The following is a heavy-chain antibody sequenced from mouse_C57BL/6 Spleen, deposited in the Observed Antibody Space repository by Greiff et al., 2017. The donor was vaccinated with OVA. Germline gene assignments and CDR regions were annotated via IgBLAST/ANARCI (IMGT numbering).Heavy chain of an antibody. J-gene: IGHJ2*01. CDR1: GYTFTSYW. V-gene: IGHV1-61*01. Sequence: QSCKASGYTFTSYWMDWVKQRPGQGLEWIGNIYPSDSETHYNQKFKDKATLTVDKSSSTAYMQLSSLTSEDSAVYYCARWIYYYGSSTWDYWGQGTTLTVSS. CDR2: IYPSDSET. D-gene: IGHD1-1*01. CDR3: ARWIYYYGSSTWDY.